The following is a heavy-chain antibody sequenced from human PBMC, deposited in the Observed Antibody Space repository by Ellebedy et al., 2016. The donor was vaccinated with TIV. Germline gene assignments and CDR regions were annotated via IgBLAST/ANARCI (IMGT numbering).Heavy chain of an antibody. V-gene: IGHV4-39*01. CDR1: GGSNSSYY. J-gene: IGHJ4*02. Sequence: SETLSLXCTVSGGSNSSYYWSWIRQPPGKGLEWIGSIYYSGSTYHNPSLKSRVTISVDTSKNQFSLKLSSVTAADTAVYYCARSQLLVPLDYWGQGTLVTVSS. CDR2: IYYSGST. D-gene: IGHD6-6*01. CDR3: ARSQLLVPLDY.